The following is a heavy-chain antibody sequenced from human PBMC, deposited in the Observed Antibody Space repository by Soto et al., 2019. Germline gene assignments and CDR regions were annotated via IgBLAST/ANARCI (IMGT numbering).Heavy chain of an antibody. CDR2: IMPVVPTP. D-gene: IGHD5-12*01. CDR3: ARDKDRLQLGGNYYYILDV. CDR1: GGTFSTSA. Sequence: VQLEQSGPEVKKPGSSVKVSCKASGGTFSTSALSWVRQAPGQGLEWMGGIMPVVPTPDYAHKFQGRVTITVDESTGTAYMELGGLTSDDTAVYYCARDKDRLQLGGNYYYILDVWGQGTAVTVSS. V-gene: IGHV1-69*12. J-gene: IGHJ6*02.